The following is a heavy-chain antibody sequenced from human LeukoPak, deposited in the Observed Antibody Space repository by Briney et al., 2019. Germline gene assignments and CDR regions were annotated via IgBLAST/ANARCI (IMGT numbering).Heavy chain of an antibody. CDR2: ISAYNGNT. V-gene: IGHV1-18*04. D-gene: IGHD2-2*01. CDR1: GYTFTGYY. Sequence: GASVKVSCKASGYTFTGYYMHWVRQAPGQGLEWMGWISAYNGNTNYAQKLQGRVTMTTDTSTSTAYMELRSLRSDDTAVYYCARAPPVLPAARGGNWFDPWGQGTLVTVSS. CDR3: ARAPPVLPAARGGNWFDP. J-gene: IGHJ5*02.